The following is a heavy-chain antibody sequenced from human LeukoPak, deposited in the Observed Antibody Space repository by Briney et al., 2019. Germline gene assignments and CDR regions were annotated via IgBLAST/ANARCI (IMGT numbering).Heavy chain of an antibody. CDR3: VRGSGWFFGL. Sequence: GGSLTLSCAASQFSLSYDWMHWVRQAPGKGLEWVASIKEDGRDIHYLDSVKGRFSISRDNAKNSLYLEMNTLRAADTAVYYCVRGSGWFFGLWGQGSLVTVSS. CDR1: QFSLSYDW. V-gene: IGHV3-7*01. J-gene: IGHJ4*02. CDR2: IKEDGRDI. D-gene: IGHD6-19*01.